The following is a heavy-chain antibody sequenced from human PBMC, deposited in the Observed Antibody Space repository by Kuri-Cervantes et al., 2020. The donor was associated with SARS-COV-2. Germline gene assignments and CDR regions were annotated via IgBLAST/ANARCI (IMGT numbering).Heavy chain of an antibody. V-gene: IGHV3-33*08. CDR2: IWYDGSNK. D-gene: IGHD2-2*01. CDR3: ARDENRVVPAAILYYYYYGMDV. CDR1: GFTFRTYA. J-gene: IGHJ6*02. Sequence: GESLKISCVASGFTFRTYAVHWVRQPPGKGLEWVAVIWYDGSNKYYADSVKGRFTISRDNSKNTLYLQMNSLRAEDTAVYYCARDENRVVPAAILYYYYYGMDVWGQGTTVTVSS.